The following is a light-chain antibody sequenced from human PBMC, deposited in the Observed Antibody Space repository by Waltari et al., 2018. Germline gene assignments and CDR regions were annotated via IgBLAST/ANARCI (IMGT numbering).Light chain of an antibody. CDR2: GAS. V-gene: IGKV3-20*01. CDR3: QQYGSSIPFT. Sequence: EIVSTQSPATMSFSPGDRATLSCRASQRVTASQVAWYQQKPGQAPRLRIYGASTRATGTPDRFSGTGSGTDFILTISGLEPEDFAVYFCQQYGSSIPFTFGPGTKV. CDR1: QRVTASQ. J-gene: IGKJ3*01.